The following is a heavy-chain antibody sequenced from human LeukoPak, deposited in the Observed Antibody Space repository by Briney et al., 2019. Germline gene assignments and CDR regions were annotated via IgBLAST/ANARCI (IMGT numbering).Heavy chain of an antibody. CDR2: IYYSGST. Sequence: SSETLSLTCTVSGGSISSSSYYWGWIRQPPGKGLEWIGSIYYSGSTYYNPSLKSRVTISVDTSKNQFSLKLSSVTAADTAVYYCARVIEGGQQKGWGQGTLVTVSS. D-gene: IGHD1-1*01. CDR3: ARVIEGGQQKG. J-gene: IGHJ4*02. CDR1: GGSISSSSYY. V-gene: IGHV4-39*07.